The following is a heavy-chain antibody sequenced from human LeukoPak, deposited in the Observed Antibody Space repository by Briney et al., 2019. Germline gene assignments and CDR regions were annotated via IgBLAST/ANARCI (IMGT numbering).Heavy chain of an antibody. J-gene: IGHJ5*02. CDR3: ARYAAAGTGSWFDP. CDR1: GGSISSGSYY. CDR2: IYTSGST. Sequence: PSQTLSLTCTVSGGSISSGSYYWSWIRQPAGKGLEWIGRIYTSGSTNYNPSLKSRVTISVDTSKNQFSLKLSSVTAADTAVYYCARYAAAGTGSWFDPWGQGTLVTVSS. V-gene: IGHV4-61*02. D-gene: IGHD6-13*01.